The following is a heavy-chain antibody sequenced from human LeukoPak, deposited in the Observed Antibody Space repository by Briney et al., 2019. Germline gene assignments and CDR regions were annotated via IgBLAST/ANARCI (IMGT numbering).Heavy chain of an antibody. CDR1: GFTVSSNS. CDR3: AREYPLRYSGREYYFDY. Sequence: GGSLRLSCTVSGFTVSSNSMSWVRQAPGKGLEWVSFIYSDNTHYSDSVKGRFTISRDNSKNTLYLQMNSLRAEDTAVYYCAREYPLRYSGREYYFDYWGQGTLVTVSS. D-gene: IGHD1-26*01. V-gene: IGHV3-53*01. J-gene: IGHJ4*02. CDR2: IYSDNT.